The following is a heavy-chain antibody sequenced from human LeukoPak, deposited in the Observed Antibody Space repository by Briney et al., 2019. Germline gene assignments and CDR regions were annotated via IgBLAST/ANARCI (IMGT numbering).Heavy chain of an antibody. Sequence: SGGSLRLSCAASGFTISTYAMTWVRQAPGKGLEWVSSITSSGATTYYADSVKGRFTISRGISKNTLYLQMNSLTAEDSAVYYCAKEFIAGDGHVDCDSWGQGTQVTVSS. CDR3: AKEFIAGDGHVDCDS. V-gene: IGHV3-23*01. D-gene: IGHD5-24*01. J-gene: IGHJ4*02. CDR1: GFTISTYA. CDR2: ITSSGATT.